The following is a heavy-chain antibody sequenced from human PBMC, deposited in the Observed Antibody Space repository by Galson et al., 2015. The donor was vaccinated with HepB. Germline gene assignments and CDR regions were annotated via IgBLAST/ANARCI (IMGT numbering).Heavy chain of an antibody. CDR2: ISYDGNNK. CDR1: GFTFSDYG. V-gene: IGHV3-30*03. Sequence: SLRLSCAASGFTFSDYGVHWVRQAPGKGLGWVALISYDGNNKYYADSVKGRFTISRDNSKNTLYLQMNSLRAEDTAVYYCARDEGAAAGNFDYWGQGTLVTVSS. D-gene: IGHD6-13*01. CDR3: ARDEGAAAGNFDY. J-gene: IGHJ4*02.